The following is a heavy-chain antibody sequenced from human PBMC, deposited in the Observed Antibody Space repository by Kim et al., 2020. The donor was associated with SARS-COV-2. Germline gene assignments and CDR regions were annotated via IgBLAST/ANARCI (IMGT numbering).Heavy chain of an antibody. D-gene: IGHD3-3*01. CDR3: ARAEYYDFWSGYYYFDY. V-gene: IGHV4-59*01. J-gene: IGHJ4*02. Sequence: LKSRVTISVDTSKNQFSLKLSSVTAADTAVYYCARAEYYDFWSGYYYFDYWGQGTLVTVSS.